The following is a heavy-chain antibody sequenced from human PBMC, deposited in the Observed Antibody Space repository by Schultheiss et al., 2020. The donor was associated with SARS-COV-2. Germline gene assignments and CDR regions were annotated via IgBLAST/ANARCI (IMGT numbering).Heavy chain of an antibody. CDR3: AREALSLDY. V-gene: IGHV6-1*01. CDR1: GDTVSSNRAA. J-gene: IGHJ4*02. CDR2: TYHRSRWSF. Sequence: SQTLSLTCAISGDTVSSNRAAWNWFRQSPSRGLEWMGRTYHRSRWSFDYAVSVQSRIVINPDTSKKQFSLQLSSVTPEDTAVYYCAREALSLDYWGQGTLGTVSS.